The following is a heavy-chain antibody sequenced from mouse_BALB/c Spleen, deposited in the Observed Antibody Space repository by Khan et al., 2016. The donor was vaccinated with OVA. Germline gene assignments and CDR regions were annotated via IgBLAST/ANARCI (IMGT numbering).Heavy chain of an antibody. Sequence: QVQLQQPGAELARPGASVKLSCKASGYTFTDYYINWVKQRTGQGLEWIGEISPGSGDTYYNEKFKGKATLTADKSSSTVYMQLSSLTAEASAVYYCASRNYFGYTFAYWGQGTLVTVSA. CDR3: ASRNYFGYTFAY. D-gene: IGHD1-2*01. J-gene: IGHJ3*01. CDR1: GYTFTDYY. CDR2: ISPGSGDT. V-gene: IGHV1-77*01.